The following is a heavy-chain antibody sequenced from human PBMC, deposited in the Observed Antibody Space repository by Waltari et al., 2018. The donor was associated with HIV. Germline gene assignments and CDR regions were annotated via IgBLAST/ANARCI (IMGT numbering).Heavy chain of an antibody. CDR3: VRALTRGLWDS. V-gene: IGHV3-53*01. J-gene: IGHJ4*02. D-gene: IGHD2-2*01. CDR1: GFSVSDNY. CDR2: VYLGGST. Sequence: VQLVESGGGLIQPGGSLSLSCAASGFSVSDNYMSWVRQAPGKRPEWVSVVYLGGSTDYADSVRGRFTTSRDESKNMLYLQMNSLRAEDTAVYYCVRALTRGLWDSWGQGTLVSVSS.